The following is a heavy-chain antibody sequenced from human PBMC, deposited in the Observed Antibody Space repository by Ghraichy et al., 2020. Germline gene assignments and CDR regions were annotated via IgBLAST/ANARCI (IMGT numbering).Heavy chain of an antibody. CDR3: ARGAHSSSWYLWFDP. D-gene: IGHD6-13*01. CDR2: ISSSGSTI. Sequence: GGSLRLSCAASGFTFSSYEMNWVRQAPGKGLEWVSYISSSGSTIYYADSVKGRFTISRDNAKNSLYLQMNSLRAEDTAVYYCARGAHSSSWYLWFDPWGQGTLVTVSS. J-gene: IGHJ5*02. CDR1: GFTFSSYE. V-gene: IGHV3-48*03.